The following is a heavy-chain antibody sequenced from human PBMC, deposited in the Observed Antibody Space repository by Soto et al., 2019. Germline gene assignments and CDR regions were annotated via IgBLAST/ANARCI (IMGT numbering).Heavy chain of an antibody. V-gene: IGHV3-15*01. CDR1: GFTFSNAW. CDR2: IKSKTDGGTT. D-gene: IGHD3-10*01. J-gene: IGHJ6*02. Sequence: GGSLRLSCAASGFTFSNAWMSWVRQAPGKGLEWVGRIKSKTDGGTTDYAAPVKGRFTISRDDSKNTLYLQMNSLKTEDTAVYYCTAPLRQGRTTAPYYYGMDVWGQGTTVTV. CDR3: TAPLRQGRTTAPYYYGMDV.